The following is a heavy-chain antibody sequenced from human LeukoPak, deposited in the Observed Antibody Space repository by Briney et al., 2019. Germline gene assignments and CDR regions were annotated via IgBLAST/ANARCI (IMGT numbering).Heavy chain of an antibody. V-gene: IGHV4-59*01. J-gene: IGHJ4*02. CDR3: ARVGYYDYVWGSYRPSPIDY. CDR1: GGSISSYY. D-gene: IGHD3-16*02. CDR2: VYYSGST. Sequence: SETLSLTCTVSGGSISSYYWSWIRQPPGKGLEWIGYVYYSGSTNYNPSLKSRVTISVDTSKNQFSLKLSSVTAADTAVYYCARVGYYDYVWGSYRPSPIDYWGQGTLVTVSS.